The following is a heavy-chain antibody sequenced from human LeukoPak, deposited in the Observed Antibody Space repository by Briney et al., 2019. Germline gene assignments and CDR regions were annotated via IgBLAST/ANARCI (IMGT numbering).Heavy chain of an antibody. CDR1: GGSISSYY. V-gene: IGHV4-59*01. J-gene: IGHJ6*04. CDR3: ARGFRWYYGSGSYSNYYYGMDV. Sequence: SETLSLTCTVSGGSISSYYWSWIRQPPGKGLEWIGYIYYSGSTNYNPSLKSRVTISVDTSKNQFSLKLSSVTAADTAVYYCARGFRWYYGSGSYSNYYYGMDVWGKGTTVTVPS. CDR2: IYYSGST. D-gene: IGHD3-10*01.